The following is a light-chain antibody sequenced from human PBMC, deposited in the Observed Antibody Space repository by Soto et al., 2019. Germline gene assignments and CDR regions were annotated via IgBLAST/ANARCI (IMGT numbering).Light chain of an antibody. CDR3: KSYAGSNTYV. CDR2: EVV. CDR1: KSDIGVYDF. V-gene: IGLV2-8*01. Sequence: QSALTQPPSASGSPGESVTISCTGTKSDIGVYDFVSWYQHHPGKAPRLIIYEVVQRPSGVPDRFSGSKSGNTASLTVSGLQAPDAADYFCKSYAGSNTYVFGSGTKVTVL. J-gene: IGLJ1*01.